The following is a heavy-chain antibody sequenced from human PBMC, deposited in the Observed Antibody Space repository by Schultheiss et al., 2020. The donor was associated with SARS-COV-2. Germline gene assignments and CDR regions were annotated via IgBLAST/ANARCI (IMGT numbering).Heavy chain of an antibody. D-gene: IGHD2-2*01. V-gene: IGHV4-4*02. CDR3: ARLSSTSGYPYYYPMDV. CDR1: GGSISSSNW. J-gene: IGHJ6*02. Sequence: SETLSLTCAVSGGSISSSNWWSWVRQPPGKGLEWIGEIDHSGSTNYNASLKSRVTISVDKSKNQFSLELSSVTAADTAVYYCARLSSTSGYPYYYPMDVWGQGTTVTVSS. CDR2: IDHSGST.